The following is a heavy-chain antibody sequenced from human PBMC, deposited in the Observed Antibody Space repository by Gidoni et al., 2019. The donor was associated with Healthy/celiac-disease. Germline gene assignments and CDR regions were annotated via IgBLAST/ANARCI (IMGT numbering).Heavy chain of an antibody. D-gene: IGHD3-22*01. Sequence: QVQLQESGPGLVKPSQTLSLTCTVSGGSISSGVYSWRWIRQHPGKGLEWIGYIYYSGSTYDNPSLKSRVTISVDTSKNQFSLKLSSVTAADTAVYYCARGPGGVVVITEVGFDYWGQGTLVTVSS. CDR2: IYYSGST. V-gene: IGHV4-31*03. CDR3: ARGPGGVVVITEVGFDY. J-gene: IGHJ4*02. CDR1: GGSISSGVYS.